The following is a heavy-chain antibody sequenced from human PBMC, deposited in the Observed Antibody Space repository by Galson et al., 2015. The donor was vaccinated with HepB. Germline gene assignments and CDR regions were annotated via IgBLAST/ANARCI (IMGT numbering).Heavy chain of an antibody. CDR1: GFTFSNAW. CDR2: IKSKTDGGTT. V-gene: IGHV3-15*07. Sequence: SLRLSCAASGFTFSNAWMNWVRQAPGKGLEWVGRIKSKTDGGTTDYAAPVKGRFTISRDDSKNTLHLQVNSLKTEDTAVYYCTTDGGSCHYGSGSYFVGRICYYYYGMDVWGQGTTVTVSS. CDR3: TTDGGSCHYGSGSYFVGRICYYYYGMDV. J-gene: IGHJ6*02. D-gene: IGHD3-10*01.